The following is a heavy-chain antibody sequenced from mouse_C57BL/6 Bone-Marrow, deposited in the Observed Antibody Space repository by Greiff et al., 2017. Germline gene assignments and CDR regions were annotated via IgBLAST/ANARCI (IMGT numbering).Heavy chain of an antibody. D-gene: IGHD2-3*01. CDR2: IHPNSGST. Sequence: VQLQQPGAELVKPGASVKLSCKASGYTFTSYWMHWVKQRPGQGLEWIGMIHPNSGSTNYNAKFKSKATLTVDKSSRTAYMQLSSLTSEDSAVYYCARKDGYYLYYAMDDWGQGTSVTVSS. J-gene: IGHJ4*01. CDR3: ARKDGYYLYYAMDD. CDR1: GYTFTSYW. V-gene: IGHV1-64*01.